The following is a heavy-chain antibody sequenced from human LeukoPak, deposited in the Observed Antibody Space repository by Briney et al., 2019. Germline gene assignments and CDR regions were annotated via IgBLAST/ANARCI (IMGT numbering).Heavy chain of an antibody. Sequence: GGSLRLSCAASGFTFSGSVMSWVRQAPGTGLEWVANIKQDGSDRNYVTSVRGRFTISRDNAESSLYLQMNSLRAEDTAVYYCVRNLAVAGTCFDSWGQGTLVTVSS. CDR2: IKQDGSDR. CDR3: VRNLAVAGTCFDS. V-gene: IGHV3-7*03. CDR1: GFTFSGSV. J-gene: IGHJ4*02. D-gene: IGHD6-19*01.